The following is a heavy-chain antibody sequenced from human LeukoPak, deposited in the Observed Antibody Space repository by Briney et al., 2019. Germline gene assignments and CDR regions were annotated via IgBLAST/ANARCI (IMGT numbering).Heavy chain of an antibody. Sequence: GGSLRLSCAASGFTFKSHAMSWVRQAPGKGLEWVSATSGSGGSKFYADSVKGRLTISRDNSKDTLYLQMNSLRAEDTAIYYCAKFPSYDSSGHDGFDVWGQGTRVTVSS. D-gene: IGHD3-22*01. CDR2: TSGSGGSK. CDR3: AKFPSYDSSGHDGFDV. V-gene: IGHV3-23*01. CDR1: GFTFKSHA. J-gene: IGHJ3*01.